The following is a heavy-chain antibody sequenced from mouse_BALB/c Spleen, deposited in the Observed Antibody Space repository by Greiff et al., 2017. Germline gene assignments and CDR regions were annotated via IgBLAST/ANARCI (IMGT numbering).Heavy chain of an antibody. Sequence: EVQLVESGGGLVQPGGSRKLSCAASGFTFSSFGMHWVRQAPEKGLEWVAYISSGSSTIYYADTVKGRFTISRDNPKNTLFLQMTSLRSEDTAMYYCARNDPFDYWGQGTTLTVSS. D-gene: IGHD2-12*01. V-gene: IGHV5-17*02. CDR1: GFTFSSFG. CDR2: ISSGSSTI. CDR3: ARNDPFDY. J-gene: IGHJ2*01.